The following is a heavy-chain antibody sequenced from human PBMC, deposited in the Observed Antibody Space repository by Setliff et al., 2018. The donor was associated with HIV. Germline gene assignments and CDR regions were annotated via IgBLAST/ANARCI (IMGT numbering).Heavy chain of an antibody. J-gene: IGHJ3*02. V-gene: IGHV4-39*01. CDR1: GPSVSNTDYY. Sequence: SETLSLTCTVSGPSVSNTDYYWGWIRLPPGKGLEWIASIHHSGSTWYNPSLKSRVTISADMSKNQFSLKLFSVTAADTAVYYCARTRGTTENVFDIWGQGTMVTVSS. CDR2: IHHSGST. CDR3: ARTRGTTENVFDI. D-gene: IGHD4-17*01.